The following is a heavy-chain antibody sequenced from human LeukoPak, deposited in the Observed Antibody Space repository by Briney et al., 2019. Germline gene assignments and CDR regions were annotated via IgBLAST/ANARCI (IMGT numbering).Heavy chain of an antibody. J-gene: IGHJ4*02. V-gene: IGHV4-31*03. CDR1: ADSLSSGGHY. CDR3: ARGGNRFGGFYFDY. CDR2: IHHCGRS. Sequence: SQTLSLTCTVSADSLSSGGHYWAWIRQFPGRGLESIGFIHHCGRSRHNTSLKDRVAISVDTSRKQFALKLSSVTAADTAMYYCARGGNRFGGFYFDYWGQGIQVIVSS. D-gene: IGHD3-10*01.